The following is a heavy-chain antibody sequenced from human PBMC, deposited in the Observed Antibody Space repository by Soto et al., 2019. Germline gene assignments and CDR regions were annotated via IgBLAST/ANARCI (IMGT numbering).Heavy chain of an antibody. CDR1: GFTFSSYG. V-gene: IGHV3-30*03. J-gene: IGHJ5*02. CDR3: ARRSSGVMITFGGVIDGDCFDP. D-gene: IGHD3-16*02. Sequence: QVQLVESGGGVVQPGRSLRLSCAASGFTFSSYGMHWVRQAPGKGLEWVAVISYDGSNKYYADSVKGRFTISRDNSKNTLDLQMNSLRAEDTAVYYGARRSSGVMITFGGVIDGDCFDPWGQGTLVTVSS. CDR2: ISYDGSNK.